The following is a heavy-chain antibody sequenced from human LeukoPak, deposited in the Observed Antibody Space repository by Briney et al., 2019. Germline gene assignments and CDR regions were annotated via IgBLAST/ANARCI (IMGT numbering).Heavy chain of an antibody. Sequence: GGSSRLSCTASGFTFGDYAMSWFRQAPGKGLEWVGFIRSKAYGGTTEYAASVKGRFTISRDDSKSIAYLQMNSLKTEDTAVYYCCRVIDKAGELNFDYWGQGTLVTVSS. CDR1: GFTFGDYA. CDR2: IRSKAYGGTT. D-gene: IGHD3-10*01. V-gene: IGHV3-49*03. J-gene: IGHJ4*02. CDR3: CRVIDKAGELNFDY.